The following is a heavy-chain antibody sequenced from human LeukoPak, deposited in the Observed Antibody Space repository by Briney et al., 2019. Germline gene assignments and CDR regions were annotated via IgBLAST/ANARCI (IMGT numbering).Heavy chain of an antibody. CDR2: ILYTGST. Sequence: SETLSLTCTVSGGSISSYYWSWFRQPPGKGLEFIGYILYTGSTNYNPSLKSRVTISVDTSKYQFSLKLSSVTAADTAVYYCAKWTEGGAFDSWGQGTMLIVSS. V-gene: IGHV4-59*01. CDR1: GGSISSYY. D-gene: IGHD1-26*01. CDR3: AKWTEGGAFDS. J-gene: IGHJ3*01.